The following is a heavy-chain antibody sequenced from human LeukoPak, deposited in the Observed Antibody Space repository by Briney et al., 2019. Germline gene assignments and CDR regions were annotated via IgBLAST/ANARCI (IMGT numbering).Heavy chain of an antibody. V-gene: IGHV1-2*02. CDR1: GCTFSSYA. CDR2: INPNSGGT. CDR3: ASSVDTAMTPDVGFDI. D-gene: IGHD5-18*01. J-gene: IGHJ3*02. Sequence: VASVKVSCKASGCTFSSYAISWVRQAPGQGLEWMGWINPNSGGTNYAQKFQGRVTMTRDTSISTAYMELSRLRSDDTAVYYCASSVDTAMTPDVGFDIWGQGTMVTVSS.